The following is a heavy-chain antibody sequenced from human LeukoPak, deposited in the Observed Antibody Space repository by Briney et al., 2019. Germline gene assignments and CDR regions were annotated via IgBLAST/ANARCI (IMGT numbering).Heavy chain of an antibody. D-gene: IGHD3-3*01. CDR2: ISYDGSNK. CDR1: GFTFSSYA. CDR3: ARETYDFWSGYSGMDV. J-gene: IGHJ6*02. V-gene: IGHV3-30*04. Sequence: GGSLRLSCAASGFTFSSYAMHWVRQAPGKGLGWVAVISYDGSNKYYADSVKGRFTISRDNSKNTLYLQMNSLRAEDTAVYYCARETYDFWSGYSGMDVWGQGTTVTVSS.